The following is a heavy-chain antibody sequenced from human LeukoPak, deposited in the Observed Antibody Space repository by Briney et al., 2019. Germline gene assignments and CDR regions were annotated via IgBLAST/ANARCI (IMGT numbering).Heavy chain of an antibody. CDR1: GFTFNVYA. CDR2: ISGSRDFI. J-gene: IGHJ4*02. CDR3: VRALVGAAFDT. D-gene: IGHD1-26*01. Sequence: PGGSLRLSCAASGFTFNVYAMHWVRQVPGKGPEWISSISGSRDFIYYADSVKGRFTISRDNAKNSLYLDMNSLRVEDTAAYFCVRALVGAAFDTWGQGALVTVSS. V-gene: IGHV3-21*06.